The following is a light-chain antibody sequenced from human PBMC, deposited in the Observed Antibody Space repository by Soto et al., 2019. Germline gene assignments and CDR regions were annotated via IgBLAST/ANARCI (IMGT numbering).Light chain of an antibody. V-gene: IGKV3-15*01. J-gene: IGKJ1*01. CDR1: QSVGSN. Sequence: EIVMTQSPATLSVSPGERATLSCRASQSVGSNLAWYQQKPGQAPRLLIYGASTRATSIPARCSGSGSGTKFTLTISSLQSEDFAIYFCQQYNSWPPDRTFGQGTKVEIK. CDR3: QQYNSWPPDRT. CDR2: GAS.